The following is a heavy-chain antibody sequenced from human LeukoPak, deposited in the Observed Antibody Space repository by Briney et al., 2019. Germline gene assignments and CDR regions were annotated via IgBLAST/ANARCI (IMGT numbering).Heavy chain of an antibody. CDR2: IYYTGIT. V-gene: IGHV4-59*08. J-gene: IGHJ4*01. Sequence: SDTLSLTCTVSGGSISSYYWSWIRQPPGKGLEWIGYIYYTGITNYNPSLKCRVTISVDTSTNHFSLKLSSVTAADTAMYYCARHSDITPIDYWGQGTLVTVSS. CDR3: ARHSDITPIDY. CDR1: GGSISSYY. D-gene: IGHD2-15*01.